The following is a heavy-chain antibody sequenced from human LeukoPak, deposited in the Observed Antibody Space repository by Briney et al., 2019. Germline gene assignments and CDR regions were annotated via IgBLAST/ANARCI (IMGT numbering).Heavy chain of an antibody. CDR1: GGSISSSAYH. CDR3: AKGAGPPWFDP. V-gene: IGHV4-39*07. CDR2: IHYSGST. Sequence: SETLSLTCTVSGGSISSSAYHWGWIRQPPGKGLEWIGSIHYSGSTYYNPSLKSRVTISIDTSRNQFSMNLNSVTAADTAVYYCAKGAGPPWFDPWGQGTLVTVSS. J-gene: IGHJ5*02. D-gene: IGHD6-19*01.